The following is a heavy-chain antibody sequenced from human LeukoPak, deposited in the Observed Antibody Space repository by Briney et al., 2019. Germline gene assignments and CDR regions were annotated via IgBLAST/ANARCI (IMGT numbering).Heavy chain of an antibody. V-gene: IGHV3-23*01. CDR1: GFTFSSYA. Sequence: GGSLRLSCAASGFTFSSYAMSWVRQAPGKGLEWVSAISGSGGSTYYADSVKGRFTISRDNSKNTLYLHMNSLRAEDTAVYYCAKDPDGNTPLSYFDYWGQGTLVTVSS. CDR3: AKDPDGNTPLSYFDY. D-gene: IGHD5-24*01. CDR2: ISGSGGST. J-gene: IGHJ4*02.